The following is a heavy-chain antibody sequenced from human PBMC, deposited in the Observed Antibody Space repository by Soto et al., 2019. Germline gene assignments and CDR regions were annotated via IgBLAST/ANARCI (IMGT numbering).Heavy chain of an antibody. Sequence: GGSLRLSCAASGFTFSSYAMSWVRQAPGKGLEWVSYIGGSGRTIYYADSVKGRFTSSRDNAKNSLYLQMNSLRAEDTAVYYCARDWVATHNWFDPWGQGTLVTVSS. V-gene: IGHV3-48*04. CDR3: ARDWVATHNWFDP. D-gene: IGHD5-12*01. J-gene: IGHJ5*02. CDR2: IGGSGRTI. CDR1: GFTFSSYA.